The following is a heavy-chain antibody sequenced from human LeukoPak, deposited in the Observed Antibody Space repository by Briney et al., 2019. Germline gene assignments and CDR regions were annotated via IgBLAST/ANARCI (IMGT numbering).Heavy chain of an antibody. CDR3: ARESAEVVGATVDY. CDR2: ISSSGSTI. Sequence: PGGSLRLSCAASGFTFSSYEMNWVRQAPGKGLEWVSYISSSGSTIYYADSVKGRFTISRDNAKNSLYLQMNSLRAEDTAVYYCARESAEVVGATVDYWGQGTLVTVSS. D-gene: IGHD1-26*01. CDR1: GFTFSSYE. J-gene: IGHJ4*02. V-gene: IGHV3-48*03.